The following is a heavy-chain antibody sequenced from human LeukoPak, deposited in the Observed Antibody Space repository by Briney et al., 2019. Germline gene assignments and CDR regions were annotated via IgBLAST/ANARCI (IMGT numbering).Heavy chain of an antibody. V-gene: IGHV1-2*02. CDR2: INPNSGGT. Sequence: ASVKVSCKASGYTFTGYYMHWVRQAPGQGLEWMGWINPNSGGTNYALKFLGRVTMTRDTSISTAYMELTRLTSDDTAVYYCARGTYYDSSAYSGVRLFDYWGQGTPVTVSS. D-gene: IGHD3-22*01. CDR3: ARGTYYDSSAYSGVRLFDY. J-gene: IGHJ4*02. CDR1: GYTFTGYY.